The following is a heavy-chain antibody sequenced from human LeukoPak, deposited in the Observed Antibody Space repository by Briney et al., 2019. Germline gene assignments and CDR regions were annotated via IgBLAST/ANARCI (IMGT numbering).Heavy chain of an antibody. Sequence: SETLSLTCTVSGGSISSSSYYWGWIRQPPGKGLEWIGSINYSGSTYYNPSLKSRVTISVDTSKNQFSLKLSSVTAADTAVYYCAKGHGGNGGCYFDYWGQGTLVTVSS. CDR2: INYSGST. V-gene: IGHV4-39*07. J-gene: IGHJ4*02. CDR1: GGSISSSSYY. CDR3: AKGHGGNGGCYFDY. D-gene: IGHD4-23*01.